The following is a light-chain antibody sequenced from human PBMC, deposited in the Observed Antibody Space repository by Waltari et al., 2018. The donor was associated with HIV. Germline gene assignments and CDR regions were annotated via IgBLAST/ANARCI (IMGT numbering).Light chain of an antibody. V-gene: IGLV1-40*01. CDR2: NN. Sequence: QSVLTQPPSLSGSPGQRVTISCPGNTSNSGADSHAPWYQQLPGTAPKLLMDNNTRPSGVLDRFSGSKSGTSACLAITGLQAEDEAYYFCQSYDSSLSGSRVFGGGTQLTVL. CDR3: QSYDSSLSGSRV. J-gene: IGLJ3*02. CDR1: TSNSGADSH.